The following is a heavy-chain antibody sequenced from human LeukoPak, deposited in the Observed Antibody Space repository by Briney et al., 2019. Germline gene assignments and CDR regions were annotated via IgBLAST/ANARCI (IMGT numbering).Heavy chain of an antibody. V-gene: IGHV1-3*01. CDR1: GYTFTTYA. CDR3: GKSAPSGFDP. Sequence: EASVNVSCTASGYTFTTYAIHWVRQAPGRSLEWMGRINAGNGDAKYSQNFHDRITITRDTSASTVYMELTSLRSEDTAVYYCGKSAPSGFDPWGQGTLVTVSS. CDR2: INAGNGDA. J-gene: IGHJ5*02.